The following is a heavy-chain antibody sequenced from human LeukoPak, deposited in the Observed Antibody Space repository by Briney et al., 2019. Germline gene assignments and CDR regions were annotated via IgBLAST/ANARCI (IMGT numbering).Heavy chain of an antibody. CDR2: ISGSGGST. CDR3: AKDRRSVYYDSSGYLYFDY. V-gene: IGHV3-23*01. D-gene: IGHD3-22*01. CDR1: GFTFSSYA. J-gene: IGHJ4*02. Sequence: GGYLRLSCAASGFTFSSYAMSWVRQAPGKGLEWVSAISGSGGSTYYADSVKGRFTISRDNSKNTLYLQMNSLRAEDTAVYYCAKDRRSVYYDSSGYLYFDYWGQGTLVTVSS.